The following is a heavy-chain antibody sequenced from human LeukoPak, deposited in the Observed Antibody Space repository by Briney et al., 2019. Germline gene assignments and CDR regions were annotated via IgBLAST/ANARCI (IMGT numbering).Heavy chain of an antibody. Sequence: PSETLSLTCTVSGGSISSSSYYWGWIRQPPGKGLERIGSIYYSGSTYYNPSLKSRVTISVDTSKNQFSLKLSSVTAADTAVYYCASGDGYNLDYYYYYMDVWGKGTTVTVSS. CDR3: ASGDGYNLDYYYYYMDV. D-gene: IGHD5-24*01. J-gene: IGHJ6*03. V-gene: IGHV4-39*01. CDR2: IYYSGST. CDR1: GGSISSSSYY.